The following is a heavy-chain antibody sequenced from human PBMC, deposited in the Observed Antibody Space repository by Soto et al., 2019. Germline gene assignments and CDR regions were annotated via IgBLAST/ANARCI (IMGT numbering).Heavy chain of an antibody. V-gene: IGHV3-15*01. Sequence: SLRLSCAASGFTFSNAWMSWVRQAPGKGLEWVGRIKSKTDGGTTDYAAPVKGRFTISRDDSKNTLYLQMNSLKTEDTAVYYCTTLDLELPTPINWFDPWGQGTLVTVSS. CDR1: GFTFSNAW. CDR3: TTLDLELPTPINWFDP. J-gene: IGHJ5*02. CDR2: IKSKTDGGTT. D-gene: IGHD1-7*01.